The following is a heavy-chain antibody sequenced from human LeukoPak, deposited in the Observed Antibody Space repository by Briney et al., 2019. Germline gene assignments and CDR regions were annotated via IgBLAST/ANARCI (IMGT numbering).Heavy chain of an antibody. CDR2: ISYDGSNK. J-gene: IGHJ4*02. CDR3: ARDAGGHSSSPLKDY. D-gene: IGHD6-6*01. Sequence: GGSLRLTCAVSGFTFSSYAMPWVRQAPGKGLEWVAVISYDGSNKYYADPVKSRFTISRDNSKNTLYLQMNSLRAEDTAVYYCARDAGGHSSSPLKDYWGQGTLVTVSS. V-gene: IGHV3-30-3*01. CDR1: GFTFSSYA.